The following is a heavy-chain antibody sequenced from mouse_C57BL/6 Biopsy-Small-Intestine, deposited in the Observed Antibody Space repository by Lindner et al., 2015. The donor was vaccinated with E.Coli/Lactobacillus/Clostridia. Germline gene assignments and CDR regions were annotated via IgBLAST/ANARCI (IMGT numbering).Heavy chain of an antibody. CDR1: GYTFTNYG. J-gene: IGHJ3*01. CDR3: ARLLMYSSTYYGAFDI. D-gene: IGHD1-1*01. CDR2: ISPYSGNT. V-gene: IGHV1-7*01. Sequence: SVKVSCKASGYTFTNYGITWVRQAPGQGLEWMGWISPYSGNTKYAQKLQDRVTMTTDTSTRTAYMELRSLRSDDTAVYYCARLLMYSSTYYGAFDIWGQGTMVTVSS.